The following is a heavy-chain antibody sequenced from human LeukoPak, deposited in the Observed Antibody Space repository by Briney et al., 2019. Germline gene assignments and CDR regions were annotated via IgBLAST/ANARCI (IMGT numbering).Heavy chain of an antibody. J-gene: IGHJ3*02. CDR1: GYTFTSYG. Sequence: GASVKVSCKASGYTFTSYGISWVRQAPGQGLEWMGMIIPILGIANYAQKFQGRVTITADKSTSTAYMELSSLRSEDTAVYYCARDRVDTAMVDDAFDIWGQGTMVTVSS. V-gene: IGHV1-69*04. D-gene: IGHD5-18*01. CDR3: ARDRVDTAMVDDAFDI. CDR2: IIPILGIA.